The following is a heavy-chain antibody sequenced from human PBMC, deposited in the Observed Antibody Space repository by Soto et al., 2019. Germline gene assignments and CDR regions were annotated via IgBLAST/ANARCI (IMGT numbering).Heavy chain of an antibody. CDR2: IYSGGST. Sequence: EVQLVETGGGLIQPGGSLRLSCAASGFTVSSSYMSWVRQAPGKGLEWVSVIYSGGSTYYADSGKGRFTISRDNSKNTLYLQMNSLRAEDTAVDYCARDAYDFWSGSTYDYWGQGTLVTVSS. CDR3: ARDAYDFWSGSTYDY. J-gene: IGHJ4*02. CDR1: GFTVSSSY. D-gene: IGHD3-3*01. V-gene: IGHV3-53*02.